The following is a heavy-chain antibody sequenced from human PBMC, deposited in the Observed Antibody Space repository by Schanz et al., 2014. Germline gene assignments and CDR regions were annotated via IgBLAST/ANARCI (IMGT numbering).Heavy chain of an antibody. D-gene: IGHD3-3*01. CDR1: GFTFRDYS. CDR3: ATSYDFWSGYYAL. V-gene: IGHV3-48*04. CDR2: ISSYSTI. Sequence: EVQLVESGGGLVQPGGSLRLSCEASGFTFRDYSMNWVRQAPGKGPEWISYISSYSTIHYADSVKGRFTISRDNTKNSMYLQMNSLRAEDTAVYYCATSYDFWSGYYALWGQGTLVTVSS. J-gene: IGHJ4*02.